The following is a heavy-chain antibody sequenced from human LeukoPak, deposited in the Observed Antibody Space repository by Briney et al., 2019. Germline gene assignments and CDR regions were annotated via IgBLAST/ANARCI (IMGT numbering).Heavy chain of an antibody. J-gene: IGHJ4*02. CDR1: GFTFSSYA. D-gene: IGHD6-13*01. V-gene: IGHV4-59*01. Sequence: GSLRLSCAASGFTFSSYAMSWIRQPPGKGLEWIGYIYYSGSTNYNPSLKSRVTISVDTSKNQFSLKLSSVTAADTAVYYCARGEIAAAEVDYWGQGTLVTVSS. CDR2: IYYSGST. CDR3: ARGEIAAAEVDY.